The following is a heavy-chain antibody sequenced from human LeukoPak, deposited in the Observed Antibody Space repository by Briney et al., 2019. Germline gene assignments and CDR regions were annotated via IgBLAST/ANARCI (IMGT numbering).Heavy chain of an antibody. J-gene: IGHJ6*03. Sequence: PGGSLRPSCAASGFTFSNFGMHWVRQAPGKGLEWVAFIRFDGTSEFYADSVKARFTISRDNSQNTVSLQLNNLRIEDTALYYCAKTSLSDPSGHYYYMDVWDKGTTVTVSS. CDR3: AKTSLSDPSGHYYYMDV. V-gene: IGHV3-30*02. CDR2: IRFDGTSE. D-gene: IGHD3-3*01. CDR1: GFTFSNFG.